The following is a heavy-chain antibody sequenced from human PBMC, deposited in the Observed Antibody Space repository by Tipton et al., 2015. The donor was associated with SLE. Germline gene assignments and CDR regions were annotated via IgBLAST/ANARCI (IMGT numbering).Heavy chain of an antibody. CDR2: IDPRDSYT. J-gene: IGHJ4*02. CDR1: GYSFTNYW. V-gene: IGHV5-10-1*01. D-gene: IGHD4-17*01. CDR3: ARHLDYEVVDY. Sequence: QLVQSGAEVKEPGESLRISCKGSGYSFTNYWIAWVRQMPGKGLEWMGTIDPRDSYTNNSPSFQGHVTISADKSISTAYLQWSSLKASDTAMYYCARHLDYEVVDYWGQGTLVTVSS.